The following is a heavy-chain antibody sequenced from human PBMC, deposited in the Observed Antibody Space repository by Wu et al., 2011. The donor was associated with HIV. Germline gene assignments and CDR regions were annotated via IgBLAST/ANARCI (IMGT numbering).Heavy chain of an antibody. CDR1: GYTFTGYY. V-gene: IGHV1-2*02. D-gene: IGHD1-26*01. CDR3: ARDGWELPGEDFYYGLDV. CDR2: INPNSGGT. J-gene: IGHJ6*02. Sequence: QVQLVQSGAEVKKPGSSLKVSCKASGYTFTGYYMHWVRQAPGQGLEWMGWINPNSGGTNYAQKFQGRVTMTRDTSISTAYMELSRLRSDDTAVYYCARDGWELPGEDFYYGLDVWGQGTTVTVSS.